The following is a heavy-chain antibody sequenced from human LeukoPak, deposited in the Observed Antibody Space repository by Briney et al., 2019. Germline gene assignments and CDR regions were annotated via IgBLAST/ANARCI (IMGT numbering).Heavy chain of an antibody. CDR3: ALDAGDSLDAFDI. V-gene: IGHV6-1*01. J-gene: IGHJ3*02. CDR2: TYYRSKWYN. CDR1: GDSVSSNSAA. Sequence: SQTLSLTCAISGDSVSSNSAAWNWIRQSPSRGLEWLGRTYYRSKWYNEYALSVKNRISINPDTSKNQFSLHLNSVTPEDTAVYYCALDAGDSLDAFDIWGPGTMVTVSS. D-gene: IGHD7-27*01.